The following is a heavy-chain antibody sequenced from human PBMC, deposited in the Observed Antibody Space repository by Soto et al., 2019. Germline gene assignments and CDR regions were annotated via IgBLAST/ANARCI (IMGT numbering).Heavy chain of an antibody. Sequence: GASVKVSCKASGGTFSSYAISWVRQAPGQGLEWMGGIIPIFGTANYAQKFQGRVTITADESTSTAYMELSSLRSEDTAVYYCARGEGSFYSSRWRGGTDKYYYYGMDVWGQGTTLTVSS. CDR1: GGTFSSYA. V-gene: IGHV1-69*13. CDR3: ARGEGSFYSSRWRGGTDKYYYYGMDV. J-gene: IGHJ6*02. D-gene: IGHD6-13*01. CDR2: IIPIFGTA.